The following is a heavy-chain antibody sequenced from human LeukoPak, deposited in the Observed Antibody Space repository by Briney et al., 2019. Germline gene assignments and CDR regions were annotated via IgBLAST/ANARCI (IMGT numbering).Heavy chain of an antibody. D-gene: IGHD3-22*01. Sequence: PSETLSLTCTVSGGSINSGVYHWSWIRQFPEKGLQWIGYIAQSGSSYYNPSLKSRVTISLGTSNNQFSLQLSSLTAADTALYYCARDSHYDSSGYYLDSWGPGTLVTVPS. V-gene: IGHV4-31*03. CDR3: ARDSHYDSSGYYLDS. J-gene: IGHJ4*02. CDR2: IAQSGSS. CDR1: GGSINSGVYH.